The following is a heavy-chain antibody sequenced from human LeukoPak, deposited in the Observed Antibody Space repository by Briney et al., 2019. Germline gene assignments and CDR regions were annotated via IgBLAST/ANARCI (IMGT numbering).Heavy chain of an antibody. V-gene: IGHV4-34*01. D-gene: IGHD3-3*02. CDR1: GGSFSGYY. CDR3: ARGLRDSIYYYYMDV. J-gene: IGHJ6*03. Sequence: PSETLSLTCAVYGGSFSGYYWSWIRQPPGKGLERIGEINHSGSTNYNPSLKSRVTISVDTSKNQFSLKLSSVTAADTAVYYCARGLRDSIYYYYMDVWGKGTTVTVSS. CDR2: INHSGST.